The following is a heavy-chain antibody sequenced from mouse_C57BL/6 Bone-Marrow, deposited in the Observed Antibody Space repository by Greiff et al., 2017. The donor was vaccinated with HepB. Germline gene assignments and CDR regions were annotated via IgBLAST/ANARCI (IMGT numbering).Heavy chain of an antibody. CDR1: GYTFTSYW. CDR2: IHPNSGST. CDR3: ARGDYYGSSGAMDY. Sequence: VQLQQPGAELVKPGASVKLSCKASGYTFTSYWMHWVKQRPGQGLEWIGMIHPNSGSTNYNEKFKSKATLTVAKSSSTAYMQLSSLTSEDSAVYYCARGDYYGSSGAMDYWGQGTSVTVSS. J-gene: IGHJ4*01. V-gene: IGHV1-64*01. D-gene: IGHD1-1*01.